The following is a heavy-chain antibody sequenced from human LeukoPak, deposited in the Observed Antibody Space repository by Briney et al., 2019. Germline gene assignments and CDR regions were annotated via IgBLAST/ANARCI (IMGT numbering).Heavy chain of an antibody. J-gene: IGHJ4*02. Sequence: SETLSLTCTVSGGSISSSSYYWSWIRQPPGTGLEWIGYIYYSGSTNYNPSLKSRVTISVDTSKNQFSLKLSSVTAADTAVYYCARYSSSWNFDYWGQGTLVTVSS. CDR1: GGSISSSSYY. V-gene: IGHV4-61*01. CDR2: IYYSGST. D-gene: IGHD6-13*01. CDR3: ARYSSSWNFDY.